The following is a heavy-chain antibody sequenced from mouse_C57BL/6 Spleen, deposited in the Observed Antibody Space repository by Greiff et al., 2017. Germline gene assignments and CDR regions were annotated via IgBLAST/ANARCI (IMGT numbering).Heavy chain of an antibody. V-gene: IGHV1-76*01. CDR1: GYTFTDYY. CDR2: IYHGSGKT. D-gene: IGHD3-1*01. J-gene: IGHJ2*01. CDR3: ASGRRYFDY. Sequence: QVQLKQSGAELVRPGASVKLSCKASGYTFTDYYINWVKQRPGQGLEWIARIYHGSGKTYYNEKLKGKATLTAEKSSSTAYMQLSSLPSEDAAVYFCASGRRYFDYWGQGTTLTVSS.